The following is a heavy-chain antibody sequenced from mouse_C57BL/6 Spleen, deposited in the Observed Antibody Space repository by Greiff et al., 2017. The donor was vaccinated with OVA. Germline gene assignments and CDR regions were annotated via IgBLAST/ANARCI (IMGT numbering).Heavy chain of an antibody. CDR3: TAAGNYYFDY. CDR2: IRLKSDNYAT. CDR1: GFTFSNYW. Sequence: EVKLVESGGGLVQPGGSMKLSCVASGFTFSNYWMNWVRQSPEKGLEWVAQIRLKSDNYATHYAESVKGRFTISRDDSKSSVYLQMNNLRAEDTGIYYCTAAGNYYFDYWGQGTTLTVSS. V-gene: IGHV6-3*01. D-gene: IGHD2-1*01. J-gene: IGHJ2*01.